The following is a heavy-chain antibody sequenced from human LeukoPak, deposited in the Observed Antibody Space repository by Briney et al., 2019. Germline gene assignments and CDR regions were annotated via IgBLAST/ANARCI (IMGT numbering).Heavy chain of an antibody. CDR3: AKWSGYGDY. J-gene: IGHJ4*02. CDR1: GFTFSNYG. D-gene: IGHD5-12*01. CDR2: ISGSGGST. Sequence: PGGSLRLSCAASGFTFSNYGMTWVRQAPGKGLEWVSGISGSGGSTYDADSVKGRFTISRDNSKNTVYLQMNSPRPEDTAVYYCAKWSGYGDYWGQGTLVTVSS. V-gene: IGHV3-23*01.